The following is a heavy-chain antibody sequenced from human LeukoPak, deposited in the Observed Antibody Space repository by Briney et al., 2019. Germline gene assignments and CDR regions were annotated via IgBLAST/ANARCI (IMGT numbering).Heavy chain of an antibody. V-gene: IGHV4-38-2*01. CDR2: IYHSGST. J-gene: IGHJ4*02. D-gene: IGHD4-11*01. Sequence: SETLSLTCAVSGYSISSGYYWGWIRQPPGKGLEWIGSIYHSGSTYYNPSLKSRVTISVDTSKNQFSLKLSSVTAADTAVYYCARGNSNYVFDYWGPGTLVTVSS. CDR1: GYSISSGYY. CDR3: ARGNSNYVFDY.